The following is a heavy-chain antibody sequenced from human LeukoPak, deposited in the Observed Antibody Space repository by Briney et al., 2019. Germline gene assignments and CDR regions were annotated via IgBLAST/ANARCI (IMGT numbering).Heavy chain of an antibody. CDR1: GYSISSGYY. CDR2: IYHSGST. J-gene: IGHJ3*02. CDR3: ARDPYSIRRAFDI. D-gene: IGHD3-3*02. V-gene: IGHV4-38-2*02. Sequence: SETLSLTCTVSGYSISSGYYWGWIRQPPGKGREWIGSIYHSGSTYYNPSLKSRVTISVDTSKNQFSLKLSSVTAADTAVYYCARDPYSIRRAFDIWGQGTMVTVSS.